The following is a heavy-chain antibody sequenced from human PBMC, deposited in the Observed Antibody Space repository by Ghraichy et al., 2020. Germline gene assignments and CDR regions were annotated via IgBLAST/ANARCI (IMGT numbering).Heavy chain of an antibody. J-gene: IGHJ4*02. CDR2: ISGSGGST. Sequence: GGSLRLSCAASGFTFSSYAMSWVRQAPGKGLEWVSAISGSGGSTHYADSVKGRFTISRDNSKNTLYLQMNSLRAEDTAVYYCAKDGGYDYVWGSINYFDYWGQGTLVTVSS. D-gene: IGHD3-16*01. V-gene: IGHV3-23*01. CDR1: GFTFSSYA. CDR3: AKDGGYDYVWGSINYFDY.